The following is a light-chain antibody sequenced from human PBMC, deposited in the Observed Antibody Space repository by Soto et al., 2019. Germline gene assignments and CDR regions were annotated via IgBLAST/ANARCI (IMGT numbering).Light chain of an antibody. Sequence: EIVLTQSPGTLSFSPGERATLSCRASQSVSSSYLAWYQQKPGQAPRLLIYGASSRATGIPDRFSGSGSGTDFTLTISRLEPEDFAVYYCQQYGRSPRTFGQWTKVDI. CDR2: GAS. J-gene: IGKJ1*01. CDR1: QSVSSSY. CDR3: QQYGRSPRT. V-gene: IGKV3-20*01.